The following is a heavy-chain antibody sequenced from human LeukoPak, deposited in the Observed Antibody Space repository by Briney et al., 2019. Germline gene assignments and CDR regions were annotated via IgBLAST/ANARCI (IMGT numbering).Heavy chain of an antibody. V-gene: IGHV3-7*03. CDR2: IKPDGTTK. J-gene: IGHJ3*01. Sequence: PGGSLRLSCAASGFTFSDYYMSWIRQAPGKGLEWVANIKPDGTTKFYVDSVKGRFTISRDNALNSLYLQINSLRAEDTAVYYCARSSYSSSSSVWGQGTMVTVSS. CDR1: GFTFSDYY. D-gene: IGHD6-6*01. CDR3: ARSSYSSSSSV.